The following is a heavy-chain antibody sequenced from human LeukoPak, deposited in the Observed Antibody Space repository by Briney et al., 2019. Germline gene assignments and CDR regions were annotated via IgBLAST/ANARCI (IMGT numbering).Heavy chain of an antibody. CDR3: ARVAYSSNWYIDY. V-gene: IGHV3-30*03. CDR2: ISYDGSNK. CDR1: GFTFSSYG. J-gene: IGHJ4*02. Sequence: GGSLRLSCAASGFTFSSYGIHWVRQAPGKGLEWVAVISYDGSNKYYADSVKGRFTISRDNSKNTLYLQMNSLRAEDTAIYYCARVAYSSNWYIDYWGQGTLVAVSS. D-gene: IGHD6-13*01.